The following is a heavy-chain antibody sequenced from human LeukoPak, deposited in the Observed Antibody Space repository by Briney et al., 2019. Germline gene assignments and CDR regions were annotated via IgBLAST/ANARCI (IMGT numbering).Heavy chain of an antibody. CDR2: MNPNSGNT. CDR3: ARGPKATIVVVPAAIGNMDV. Sequence: GASVKLSCKASGYTFTSYDINWVRQATGQGLEWMGWMNPNSGNTAYAQKFQGRVTITRNTSISTAYMELSSLRSEDTAVYYCARGPKATIVVVPAAIGNMDVWGKGTTVTISS. D-gene: IGHD2-2*01. V-gene: IGHV1-8*02. CDR1: GYTFTSYD. J-gene: IGHJ6*03.